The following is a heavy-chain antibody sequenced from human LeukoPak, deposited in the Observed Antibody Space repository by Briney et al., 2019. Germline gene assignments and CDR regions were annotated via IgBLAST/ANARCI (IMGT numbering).Heavy chain of an antibody. Sequence: GGSLRLSCARTGFAFNLFAIDEARQPPGKGLEWVSGLSRGGYNTQYPACPTGRFTTSRDTPPNTVFPQLNSLRPEHTAVYYCARQQRIRHCTQAVCTEGYYFDYWGQGTLVTVSS. J-gene: IGHJ4*02. CDR2: LSRGGYNT. V-gene: IGHV3-23*01. CDR3: ARQQRIRHCTQAVCTEGYYFDY. D-gene: IGHD2-8*01. CDR1: GFAFNLFA.